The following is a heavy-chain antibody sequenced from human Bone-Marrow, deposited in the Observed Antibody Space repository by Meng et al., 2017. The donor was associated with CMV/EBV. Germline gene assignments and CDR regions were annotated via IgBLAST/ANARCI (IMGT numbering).Heavy chain of an antibody. V-gene: IGHV3-30*02. CDR1: GFTFSSYG. CDR2: IRYDGSNK. CDR3: ARGTIFEGYYYGMDV. D-gene: IGHD3-3*01. J-gene: IGHJ6*02. Sequence: GESLKISCAASGFTFSSYGMHWVRQAPGKGLEWVAFIRYDGSNKYYADSVKGRFTISRDNSKKTLYLQMNSLRAEDTAVYYCARGTIFEGYYYGMDVWGQGTTVTVSS.